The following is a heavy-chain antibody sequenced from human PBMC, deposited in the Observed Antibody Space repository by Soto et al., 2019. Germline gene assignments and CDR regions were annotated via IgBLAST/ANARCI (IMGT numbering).Heavy chain of an antibody. CDR3: ARGVTMVRGVIHTPYFDY. CDR1: GGSISSGGYY. D-gene: IGHD3-10*01. Sequence: QVQLQESGPGLVKPSQTLSLTCTVSGGSISSGGYYWSWIRQHPGKGLEWSGYIYYSGSTYYNPSLRSRVTIYVDKSKNQFSLKLSSVTAADTAVYYCARGVTMVRGVIHTPYFDYWGQGTLVTVSS. V-gene: IGHV4-31*03. J-gene: IGHJ4*02. CDR2: IYYSGST.